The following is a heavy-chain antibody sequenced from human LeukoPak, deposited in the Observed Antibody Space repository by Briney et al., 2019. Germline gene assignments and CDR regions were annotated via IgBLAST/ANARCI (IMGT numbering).Heavy chain of an antibody. V-gene: IGHV4-61*02. Sequence: SQTLSLTCTVSGGSISSGSYYWSWIRQPAGKGLEWIGRIYTSGSTNYNPSLKSRVTISVDTSKNQFSLRLSSVTAADTAVYYCARLGWDDAFDIWGQGTMVTVSS. CDR1: GGSISSGSYY. CDR3: ARLGWDDAFDI. D-gene: IGHD1-26*01. J-gene: IGHJ3*02. CDR2: IYTSGST.